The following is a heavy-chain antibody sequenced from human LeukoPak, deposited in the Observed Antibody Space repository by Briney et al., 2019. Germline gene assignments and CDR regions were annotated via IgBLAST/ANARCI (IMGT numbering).Heavy chain of an antibody. D-gene: IGHD2-21*02. CDR1: GGTFSSYA. CDR2: IIPIFGTA. CDR3: ARAYMTATRHFDS. V-gene: IGHV1-69*01. Sequence: SVKVSCKAPGGTFSSYAISWVRQAPGQGLEWMGGIIPIFGTANYAQKFQGRVTITADESTSTAYMELSSLRSEDTAVYYCARAYMTATRHFDSWGQGTLVTVSS. J-gene: IGHJ4*02.